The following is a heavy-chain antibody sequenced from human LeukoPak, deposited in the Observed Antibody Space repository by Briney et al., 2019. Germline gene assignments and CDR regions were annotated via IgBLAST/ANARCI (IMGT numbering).Heavy chain of an antibody. V-gene: IGHV1-58*02. Sequence: SVKVSCKASGFTFSSSAMQWVRQARGQRLEWIGWIVVGSGNTDYAQKFQERVTITRDMSTSTAYMELSSLRSEDTAVYYCAAYYYDSSGYYTNDYWGQGTLVTVSS. CDR3: AAYYYDSSGYYTNDY. CDR2: IVVGSGNT. D-gene: IGHD3-22*01. CDR1: GFTFSSSA. J-gene: IGHJ4*02.